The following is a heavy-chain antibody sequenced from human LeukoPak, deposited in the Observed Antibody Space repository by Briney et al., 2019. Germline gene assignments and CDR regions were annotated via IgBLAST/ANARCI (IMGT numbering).Heavy chain of an antibody. D-gene: IGHD1-26*01. CDR2: MNPNSGNT. J-gene: IGHJ6*03. Sequence: ASVKVSCTASGYTFTSYDINWVRQAPGQGLEWMGWMNPNSGNTGYAQKFQGRVTMTRNTSISTAYMELSSLRSEDTAVYYCARAGSSYYYYYMDVWGKGTTVTVSS. CDR3: ARAGSSYYYYYMDV. V-gene: IGHV1-8*01. CDR1: GYTFTSYD.